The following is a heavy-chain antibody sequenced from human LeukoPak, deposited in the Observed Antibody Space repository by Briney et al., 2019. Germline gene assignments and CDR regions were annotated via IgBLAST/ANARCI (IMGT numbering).Heavy chain of an antibody. J-gene: IGHJ5*02. CDR3: ARAPTSISHPKWFDA. V-gene: IGHV5-51*01. CDR1: GYSFNSYW. Sequence: GESLKISCKGSGYSFNSYWIGWVRQMPGKGLEWMGIMYPGDYDTRYSPSFQGQVTISVDKSISTAYLQWSSLKASDTAMYYCARAPTSISHPKWFDAWGQGTQVTVSS. D-gene: IGHD2-2*01. CDR2: MYPGDYDT.